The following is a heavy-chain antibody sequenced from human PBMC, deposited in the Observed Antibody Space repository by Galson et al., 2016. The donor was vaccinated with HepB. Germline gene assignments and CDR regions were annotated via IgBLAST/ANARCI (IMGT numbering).Heavy chain of an antibody. CDR3: ARLGGNHRTTSHFDY. CDR1: GFTFSTYW. CDR2: INSDGRST. V-gene: IGHV3-74*01. Sequence: SLRLSCAASGFTFSTYWMHWVRQAPGKGLVWASRINSDGRSTSYADSVKGRFTISRDNAKNTLYLQMDSLRAEDTAVYYCARLGGNHRTTSHFDYWGQGTLVTVSS. D-gene: IGHD2/OR15-2a*01. J-gene: IGHJ4*02.